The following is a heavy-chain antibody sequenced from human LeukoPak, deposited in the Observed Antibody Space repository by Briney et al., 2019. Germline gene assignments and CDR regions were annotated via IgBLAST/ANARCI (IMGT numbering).Heavy chain of an antibody. CDR1: GFTFSRYW. V-gene: IGHV3-49*04. CDR3: TSYYGGNFDY. J-gene: IGHJ4*02. D-gene: IGHD4-23*01. CDR2: IRSKAYGGTT. Sequence: GGSLRLSCAASGFTFSRYWMSWVRQAPGKGLEWVGFIRSKAYGGTTEYAASVKGRFTISRDDSKSIAYLQMNGLKTEDTAVYYCTSYYGGNFDYWGQGTLVTVSS.